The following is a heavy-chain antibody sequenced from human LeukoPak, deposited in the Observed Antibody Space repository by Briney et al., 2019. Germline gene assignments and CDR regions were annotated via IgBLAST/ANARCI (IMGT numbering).Heavy chain of an antibody. J-gene: IGHJ4*02. V-gene: IGHV3-11*04. CDR1: GFTFSDYY. CDR3: AKAYYFDSSARWREALDY. Sequence: PGGSLRLSCAASGFTFSDYYMSWIRQAPGKGLEWVSYISSSGSTIYYADSVKGRFTISRDNAKNSLYLQMNSLREEDTAMYHCAKAYYFDSSARWREALDYWGQGTLVTVSS. D-gene: IGHD3-22*01. CDR2: ISSSGSTI.